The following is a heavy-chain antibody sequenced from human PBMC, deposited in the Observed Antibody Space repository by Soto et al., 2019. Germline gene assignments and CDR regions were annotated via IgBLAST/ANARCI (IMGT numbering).Heavy chain of an antibody. Sequence: SETLSLTCAVYGGSFSGYYWSWIRQPPGKGLEWIGEINHSGSTNYNPSLKSRVTISVDTSKNQFSLKLSSVTAADTAVYYCARERSGGTGTVDYWGQGTLVTVSS. CDR2: INHSGST. D-gene: IGHD1-1*01. J-gene: IGHJ4*02. CDR3: ARERSGGTGTVDY. V-gene: IGHV4-34*01. CDR1: GGSFSGYY.